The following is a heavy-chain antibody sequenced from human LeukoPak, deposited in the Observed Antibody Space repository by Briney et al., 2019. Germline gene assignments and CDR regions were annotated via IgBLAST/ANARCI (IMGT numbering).Heavy chain of an antibody. CDR2: ISSSSSYR. V-gene: IGHV3-21*01. D-gene: IGHD6-6*01. Sequence: GGSLRLSCAASGFTFSSYNMNWVRQAPGKGLEWVSSISSSSSYRYYADSVKGRFTISRDNAKNSLSLQMNSLRAEDTAVYYCAGKPYSSSSLIDYWGQGTLVTVSS. CDR3: AGKPYSSSSLIDY. J-gene: IGHJ4*02. CDR1: GFTFSSYN.